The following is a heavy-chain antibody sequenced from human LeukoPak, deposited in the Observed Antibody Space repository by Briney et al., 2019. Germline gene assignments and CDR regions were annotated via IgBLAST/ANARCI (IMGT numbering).Heavy chain of an antibody. V-gene: IGHV1-69*13. CDR2: SIPIFGTA. D-gene: IGHD2-2*02. CDR3: ARDRPGRYCSTISCYSASPFDP. J-gene: IGHJ5*02. Sequence: ASVKVSCKASGGTVSRFPISWVRQAPGQGLEWMVGSIPIFGTANYAQNFQGRVTMTADESTGKAYMELRSLRSEDTAVYYCARDRPGRYCSTISCYSASPFDPWGQGTLVTVSS. CDR1: GGTVSRFP.